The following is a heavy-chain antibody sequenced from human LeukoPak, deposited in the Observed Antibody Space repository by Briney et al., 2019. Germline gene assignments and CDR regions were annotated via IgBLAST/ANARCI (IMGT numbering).Heavy chain of an antibody. D-gene: IGHD6-13*01. Sequence: GGSLRLSCAASGFTFSNAWMSWVRQAPGKGQEWVGRIKSKTDGGTTDYAAPVKGRSTISRDDSKNTLYLQMNSLKTEDAAVYYCTTENLIAAGYYFDYWGQGTLVTVSS. J-gene: IGHJ4*02. CDR1: GFTFSNAW. CDR3: TTENLIAAGYYFDY. CDR2: IKSKTDGGTT. V-gene: IGHV3-15*01.